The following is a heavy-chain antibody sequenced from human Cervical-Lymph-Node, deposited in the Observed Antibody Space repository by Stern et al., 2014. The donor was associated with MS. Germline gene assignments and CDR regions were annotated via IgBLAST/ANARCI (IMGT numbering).Heavy chain of an antibody. CDR1: GGSTSSYY. CDR2: ISSSGGT. Sequence: QVQLQESGPGLVKPSETLSLTCTVSGGSTSSYYWSWIRQPPGKGLEWIGYISSSGGTKYNPSLKSRVTISLDTSKNQFSPNLSSVTAADTAVYYCARGYTTSSGRPDYWGQGTLVTVSS. V-gene: IGHV4-59*08. CDR3: ARGYTTSSGRPDY. J-gene: IGHJ4*02. D-gene: IGHD6-6*01.